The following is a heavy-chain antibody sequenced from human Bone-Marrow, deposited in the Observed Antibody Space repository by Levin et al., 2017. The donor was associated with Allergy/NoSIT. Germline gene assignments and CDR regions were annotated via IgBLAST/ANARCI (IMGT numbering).Heavy chain of an antibody. J-gene: IGHJ4*02. Sequence: KLGESLKISCAASGFTFSAYNMKWVRQAPGRGLEWVSSISGTSSYIFYADSVKGRFTISRDNAKNSLFLQMDSLRAEDTAVYYCATDLQGYSGSSFRDYWGQGTLVTVSS. CDR3: ATDLQGYSGSSFRDY. D-gene: IGHD5-12*01. V-gene: IGHV3-21*01. CDR2: ISGTSSYI. CDR1: GFTFSAYN.